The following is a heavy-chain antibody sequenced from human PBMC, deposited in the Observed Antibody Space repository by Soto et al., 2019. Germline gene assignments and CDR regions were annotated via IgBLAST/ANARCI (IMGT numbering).Heavy chain of an antibody. J-gene: IGHJ6*03. V-gene: IGHV3-23*01. CDR1: GFTFSSYA. D-gene: IGHD4-17*01. CDR2: ISGSGGST. CDR3: SKDRSDYGTYYYCMDV. Sequence: EVQLLESGGGLVQPGGSLRLSCAASGFTFSSYAMSWVRQAPGKGLEWVSAISGSGGSTYYADSVKGRFTISRDNSKNTLYLQMNSLRAEDTAVYYCSKDRSDYGTYYYCMDVWGKGTTVTVSS.